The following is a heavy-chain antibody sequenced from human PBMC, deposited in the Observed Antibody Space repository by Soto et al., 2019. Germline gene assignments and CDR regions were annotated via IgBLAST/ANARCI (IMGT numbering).Heavy chain of an antibody. D-gene: IGHD2-21*02. Sequence: GASVKVSCKASGYTFTSYGMHWVRQAPGQRLEWMGWINAGNGHTKYSQKFQGRVTITRDTSASTAYMELSSLRSEDTAVYYCARDMTSDYWGQGTLVTVSS. V-gene: IGHV1-3*01. CDR2: INAGNGHT. CDR3: ARDMTSDY. J-gene: IGHJ4*02. CDR1: GYTFTSYG.